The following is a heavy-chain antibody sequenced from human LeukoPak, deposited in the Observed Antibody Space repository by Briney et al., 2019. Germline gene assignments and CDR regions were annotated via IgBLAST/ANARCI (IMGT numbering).Heavy chain of an antibody. CDR1: GGTFSSYA. CDR3: ARKGEDYGDYDY. J-gene: IGHJ4*02. D-gene: IGHD4-17*01. V-gene: IGHV1-69*13. Sequence: SVKVSCKASGGTFSSYAISWVRQAPGQGLEWMGGIIPIFGTANYAQKFQGRVTITADESTSTAYMELSSLRSEDTAVYYCARKGEDYGDYDYWGQGTLVTVSS. CDR2: IIPIFGTA.